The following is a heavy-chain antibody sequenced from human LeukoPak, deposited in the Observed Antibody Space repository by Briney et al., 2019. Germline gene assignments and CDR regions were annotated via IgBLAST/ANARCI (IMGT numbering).Heavy chain of an antibody. CDR3: ARQSGSYYSVFDY. CDR2: IYYSGST. V-gene: IGHV4-59*08. Sequence: SETLSLTCTVSGGSISSYYWSWIRQPPGKELEWIGYIYYSGSTNYNPSLKSRVTISVDTSKNQFSLKLSSVTAADTALYYCARQSGSYYSVFDYWGREPWSPSPQ. D-gene: IGHD1-26*01. J-gene: IGHJ4*02. CDR1: GGSISSYY.